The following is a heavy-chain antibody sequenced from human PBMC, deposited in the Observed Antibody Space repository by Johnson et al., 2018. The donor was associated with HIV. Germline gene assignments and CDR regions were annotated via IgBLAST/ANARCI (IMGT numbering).Heavy chain of an antibody. V-gene: IGHV3-23*04. J-gene: IGHJ3*02. D-gene: IGHD3-10*01. Sequence: VQLVESGGGLVQPGGSLRLSCVASGFTFSSYAMTWVRQAPGKGLEWVSSISGSGGSPFYADSVKGRFTISRDNSKNTLYLQMNSLRAEDTAVYYCAKALRIFGSGVKEAFDIWGQGKMVTVSS. CDR3: AKALRIFGSGVKEAFDI. CDR2: ISGSGGSP. CDR1: GFTFSSYA.